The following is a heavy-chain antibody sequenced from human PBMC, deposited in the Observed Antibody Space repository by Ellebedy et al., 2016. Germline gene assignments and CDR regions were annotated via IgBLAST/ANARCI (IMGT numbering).Heavy chain of an antibody. V-gene: IGHV3-15*01. CDR3: TTVYRYNYDSV. J-gene: IGHJ4*02. CDR2: IKSKADGGAA. Sequence: GGSLRLSCAASGFTFSNAWMNWVRQAPGKGLEWVGRIKSKADGGAADYAAPVKGRFTISRDDSKNTLYLQMNSLKTEDTAVYFCTTVYRYNYDSVWGQGTLVTVSS. CDR1: GFTFSNAW. D-gene: IGHD5-18*01.